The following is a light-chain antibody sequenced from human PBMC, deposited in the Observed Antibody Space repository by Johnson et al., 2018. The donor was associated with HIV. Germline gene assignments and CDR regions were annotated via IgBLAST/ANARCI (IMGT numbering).Light chain of an antibody. CDR1: SSHIGSNS. J-gene: IGLJ1*01. Sequence: LTQPPSVSAAPGQKVTISCSGSSSHIGSNSVSWYQHLPGISPKLLVYDRNKRPSGIPDRFSGSKSGTSATLGITGLPTGDEADYYCGTWDSSLSVYVFGTGTKVTVL. CDR2: DRN. V-gene: IGLV1-51*01. CDR3: GTWDSSLSVYV.